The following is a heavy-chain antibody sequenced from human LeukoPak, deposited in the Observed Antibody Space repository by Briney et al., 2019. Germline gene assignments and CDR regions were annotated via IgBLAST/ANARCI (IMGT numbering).Heavy chain of an antibody. V-gene: IGHV3-21*01. J-gene: IGHJ4*02. Sequence: PGGSLRLSCAASGFTFSSYSMNWVRQAPGKGLEWVSSISSSSSYIYYADSVKGRFAISRDNAKNSLYLQMNSLRAEDTAVYYCARDPTGDRGRAYFDYWGQGTLVTVSS. D-gene: IGHD7-27*01. CDR1: GFTFSSYS. CDR3: ARDPTGDRGRAYFDY. CDR2: ISSSSSYI.